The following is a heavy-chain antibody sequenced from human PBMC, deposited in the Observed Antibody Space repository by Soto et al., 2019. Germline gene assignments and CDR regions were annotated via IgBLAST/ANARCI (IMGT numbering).Heavy chain of an antibody. CDR2: IIPIFGTA. CDR1: GGTFSSYA. J-gene: IGHJ5*02. D-gene: IGHD5-12*01. CDR3: ARGDGYNYVSWFDP. Sequence: ASVKVSCKAPGGTFSSYAISWVRQAPGQGLEWMGGIIPIFGTANYAQKFQGRVTITADESTSTAYMELSSLRSEDTAVYYCARGDGYNYVSWFDPWGQGTLVTVSS. V-gene: IGHV1-69*13.